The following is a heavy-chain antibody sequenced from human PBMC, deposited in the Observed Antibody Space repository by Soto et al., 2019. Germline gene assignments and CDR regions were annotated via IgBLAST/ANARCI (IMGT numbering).Heavy chain of an antibody. D-gene: IGHD3-16*02. CDR2: ISGSGAST. V-gene: IGHV3-23*01. J-gene: IGHJ4*02. CDR1: GFTFSSYA. Sequence: GGSLRLSCAASGFTFSSYAMSWVRQAPGKGLEWVSAISGSGASTYYADSVKGRFTISRGNSENTLYLQMNGLRADDTALYFCAKSRVFIGAIVTLLDSWGQGTQVTVSS. CDR3: AKSRVFIGAIVTLLDS.